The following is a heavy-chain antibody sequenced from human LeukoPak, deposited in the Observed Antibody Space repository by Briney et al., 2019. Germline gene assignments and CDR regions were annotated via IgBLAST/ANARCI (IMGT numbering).Heavy chain of an antibody. CDR3: ARRVGGSYYGASYFDY. CDR1: GGSISSSSYY. J-gene: IGHJ4*02. Sequence: SETLSLTCTVSGGSISSSSYYWGWIRQPPGKGLEWIGSIYYSGSTYYNPSLKSRVTISVDTSKNQFSLKLSSVTAADTAVYYCARRVGGSYYGASYFDYWGQGTLVTVSS. CDR2: IYYSGST. D-gene: IGHD1-26*01. V-gene: IGHV4-39*07.